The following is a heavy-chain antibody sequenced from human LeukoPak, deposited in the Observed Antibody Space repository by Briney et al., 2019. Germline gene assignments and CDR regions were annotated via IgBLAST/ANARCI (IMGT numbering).Heavy chain of an antibody. CDR1: GFTFSSYA. D-gene: IGHD4-17*01. CDR3: AKPGAGADYGDRFDY. Sequence: PGGSLRLSCAASGFTFSSYAMTWVRQAPGKGLECFSTISGSVGTTYYADSLKGRFTISRDNSKNTLYLRMNSLRADDTAVYYCAKPGAGADYGDRFDYWGQGTLVTVSS. CDR2: ISGSVGTT. J-gene: IGHJ4*02. V-gene: IGHV3-23*01.